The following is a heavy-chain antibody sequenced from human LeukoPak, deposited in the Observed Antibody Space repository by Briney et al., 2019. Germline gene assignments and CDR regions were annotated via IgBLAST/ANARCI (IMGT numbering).Heavy chain of an antibody. D-gene: IGHD3-3*01. CDR3: VKGGQRYDCWRFDH. CDR1: GFSFSDCA. CDR2: ISGSGGST. Sequence: GESLRLSCVASGFSFSDCAMSWIRQSPAKGLEWVSSISGSGGSTYYADSVKGRSTISRDNSKNTLFLQVNSLRGEDMGRYYCVKGGQRYDCWRFDHWGQGTLVAVSS. J-gene: IGHJ5*02. V-gene: IGHV3-23*01.